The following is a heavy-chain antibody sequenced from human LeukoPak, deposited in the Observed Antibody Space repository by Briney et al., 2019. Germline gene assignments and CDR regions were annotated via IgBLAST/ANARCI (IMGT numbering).Heavy chain of an antibody. CDR1: GGSISSGGYY. J-gene: IGHJ4*02. V-gene: IGHV4-31*03. D-gene: IGHD3-22*01. CDR3: ARGYYDSSGYYVPFDY. Sequence: PSETLSLTCIVSGGSISSGGYYWSWIRQHPGKGLEWIGYIYYSGSTYYNPSLKSRVTISVDTSKNQFSLKLSSVTAADTAVYYCARGYYDSSGYYVPFDYWGQGTLVTVSS. CDR2: IYYSGST.